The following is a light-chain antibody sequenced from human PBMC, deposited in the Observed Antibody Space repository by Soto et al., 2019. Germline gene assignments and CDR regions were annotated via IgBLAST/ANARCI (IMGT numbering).Light chain of an antibody. CDR2: DVS. J-gene: IGKJ1*01. Sequence: DIQITQSPSTVSASVGDRITITCRASQSNNTWLAWYRQRPGEAPQLLIYDVSTLAMGDPARFSGSGSGTDFALSISRLQADDFATFYCQQYQTYSRTFGQGTKVEVK. CDR1: QSNNTW. V-gene: IGKV1-5*01. CDR3: QQYQTYSRT.